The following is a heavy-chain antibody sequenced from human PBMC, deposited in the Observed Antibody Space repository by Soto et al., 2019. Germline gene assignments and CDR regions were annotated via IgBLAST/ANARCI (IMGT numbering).Heavy chain of an antibody. CDR1: GYTFTYRY. CDR2: ITPFNGNT. Sequence: ASVKVSCKASGYTFTYRYLHWVRQAPGQALEWMGWITPFNGNTNYAQKFQDRVTITRDRSMSTAYMELSSLRSEDTAMYYCARDKVGATKGSWYGMDVWGQGTTVTVSS. D-gene: IGHD1-26*01. J-gene: IGHJ6*02. CDR3: ARDKVGATKGSWYGMDV. V-gene: IGHV1-45*02.